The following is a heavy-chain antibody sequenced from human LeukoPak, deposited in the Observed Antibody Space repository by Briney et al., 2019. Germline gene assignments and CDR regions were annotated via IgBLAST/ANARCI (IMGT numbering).Heavy chain of an antibody. CDR2: ISWDGGST. Sequence: GGSLRLSCAASGFTFDDYAMHWVRQAPGKGLEWVSLISWDGGSTYYADFVKGRFTISRGNSKNTLYLQMNSLRAEDTAVYYCARYWAKGYCSSTSCLGTDAFDIWGQGTMVTVSS. J-gene: IGHJ3*02. CDR3: ARYWAKGYCSSTSCLGTDAFDI. V-gene: IGHV3-43D*03. CDR1: GFTFDDYA. D-gene: IGHD2-2*01.